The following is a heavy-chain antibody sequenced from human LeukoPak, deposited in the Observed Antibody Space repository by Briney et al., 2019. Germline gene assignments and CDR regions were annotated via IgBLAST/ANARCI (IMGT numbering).Heavy chain of an antibody. D-gene: IGHD1-20*01. Sequence: GSLRLSCAASGFTFSTYWMSWVRQAPGKGLEWVANIRPDGSDKFHVDSVRGRFTISRDNAQNSLSLQMNSLRAEDSGVYYCGRWGITAALDRWGQGTLVTVSS. CDR3: GRWGITAALDR. CDR2: IRPDGSDK. J-gene: IGHJ5*02. V-gene: IGHV3-7*01. CDR1: GFTFSTYW.